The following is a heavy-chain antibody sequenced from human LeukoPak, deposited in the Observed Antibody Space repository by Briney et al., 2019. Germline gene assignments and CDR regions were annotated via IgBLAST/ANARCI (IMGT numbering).Heavy chain of an antibody. J-gene: IGHJ4*02. Sequence: GASVKVSCKASGYTFTSYDINWVRQATGQGLEWMGWMNPNSGNTGYAQKFQGRVSMTRNTSISTVYMELSSLRSEDTAVYYCARERVGRDSHADYWGQGTLVTVSS. D-gene: IGHD5-18*01. CDR1: GYTFTSYD. CDR2: MNPNSGNT. V-gene: IGHV1-8*01. CDR3: ARERVGRDSHADY.